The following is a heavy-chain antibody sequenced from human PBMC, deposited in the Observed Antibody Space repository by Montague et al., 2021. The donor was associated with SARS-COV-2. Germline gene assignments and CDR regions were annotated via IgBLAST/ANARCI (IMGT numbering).Heavy chain of an antibody. CDR3: AREPYYYDSSGLNYYYYGMDV. Sequence: SETLSLTCAVSGGSISSSNWWSWVHQPPGKGLEWIGEIYHSGSTNYNPSLKSRVTISVDKSKNQFSLKLSSETAADTAVYYCAREPYYYDSSGLNYYYYGMDVWGQGTTVTVSS. J-gene: IGHJ6*02. V-gene: IGHV4-4*02. CDR2: IYHSGST. CDR1: GGSISSSNW. D-gene: IGHD3-22*01.